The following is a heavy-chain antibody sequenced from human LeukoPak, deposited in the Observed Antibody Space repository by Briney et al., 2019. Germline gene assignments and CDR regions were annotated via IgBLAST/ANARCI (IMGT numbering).Heavy chain of an antibody. J-gene: IGHJ4*02. CDR2: IYSGGST. Sequence: GGSLRLSCAASGFTVSSNYMSWVRQAPGKGLGWVSVIYSGGSTYYADSVKGRFTISRDNSKNTLYLQMRNLRVEYTAVYYCAKVVAGNIDYYFDYWGQGILVAVSS. D-gene: IGHD2/OR15-2a*01. V-gene: IGHV3-53*01. CDR3: AKVVAGNIDYYFDY. CDR1: GFTVSSNY.